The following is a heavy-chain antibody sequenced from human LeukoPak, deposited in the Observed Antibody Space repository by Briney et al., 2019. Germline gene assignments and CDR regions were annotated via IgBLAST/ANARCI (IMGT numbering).Heavy chain of an antibody. CDR1: GFTFSRFS. CDR3: ARSSGTVGATTFDY. Sequence: GGSLRLACAASGFTFSRFSMHWVRQAPGKGLEYISAISSDGGGTYYANSVKGRFSISRDNPKNTLYLQMGSLRAEDMAVYYCARSSGTVGATTFDYWGQGTLVTVSS. CDR2: ISSDGGGT. V-gene: IGHV3-64*01. J-gene: IGHJ4*02. D-gene: IGHD1-26*01.